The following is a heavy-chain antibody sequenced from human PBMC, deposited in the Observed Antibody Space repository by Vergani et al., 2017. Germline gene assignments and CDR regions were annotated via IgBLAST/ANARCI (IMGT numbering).Heavy chain of an antibody. D-gene: IGHD6-13*01. CDR3: ARDRGSSRVECFQH. Sequence: EVQLVESGGGLVKPGGSLRLSCAASGFTFSSYSMNWVRQAPGKGLEWVSSISSSSSYIYYADSVKGRFTISRDNAKNSLYLQMNSLRAEDTAVYYCARDRGSSRVECFQHWGQGTLVTVSS. CDR1: GFTFSSYS. V-gene: IGHV3-21*01. J-gene: IGHJ1*01. CDR2: ISSSSSYI.